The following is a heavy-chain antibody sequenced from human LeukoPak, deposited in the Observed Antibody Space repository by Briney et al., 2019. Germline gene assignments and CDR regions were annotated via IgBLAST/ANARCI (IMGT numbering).Heavy chain of an antibody. CDR3: ARDWNYYDSSGYGY. J-gene: IGHJ4*02. D-gene: IGHD3-22*01. Sequence: PGGSLRLSCAASGFTFSSYAMSWVRQAPGKGLEWVSAISGSGGSTYYADSVKGRFTISRDNSKNTLYLQMNSLRAEDTAVYYCARDWNYYDSSGYGYWGQGTLVTVSS. CDR1: GFTFSSYA. CDR2: ISGSGGST. V-gene: IGHV3-23*01.